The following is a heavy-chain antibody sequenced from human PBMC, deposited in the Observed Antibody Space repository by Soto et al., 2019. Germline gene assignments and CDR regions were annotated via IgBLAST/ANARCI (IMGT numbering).Heavy chain of an antibody. CDR1: GYTFTSYG. D-gene: IGHD5-12*01. J-gene: IGHJ6*02. CDR3: ARDGSGYDSGLYYYYYYGMDV. Sequence: ASVKVSCKASGYTFTSYGISWVRQAPVQGLEWMGWISAYNGNTNYAQKLQGRVTMTTDTSTSTAYMELRSLRSDDTAVYYCARDGSGYDSGLYYYYYYGMDVWGQGTTVTVSS. V-gene: IGHV1-18*01. CDR2: ISAYNGNT.